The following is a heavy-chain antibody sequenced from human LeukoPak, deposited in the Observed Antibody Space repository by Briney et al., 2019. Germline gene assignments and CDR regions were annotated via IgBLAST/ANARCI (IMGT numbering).Heavy chain of an antibody. D-gene: IGHD6-6*01. J-gene: IGHJ4*02. CDR1: GGSISSGSYY. V-gene: IGHV4-61*02. CDR2: IYTSGST. CDR3: ARSKYSSSPAAYY. Sequence: PSQTLSLTCTVSGGSISSGSYYWSWIRQPAGKGLEWIGRIYTSGSTNYNPSLKSQVTISVDTSKNQFSLKLSSVTAADTAVYYCARSKYSSSPAAYYWGQGTLVTVSS.